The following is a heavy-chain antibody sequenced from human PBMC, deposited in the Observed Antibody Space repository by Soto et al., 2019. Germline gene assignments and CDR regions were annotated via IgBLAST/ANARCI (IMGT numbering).Heavy chain of an antibody. J-gene: IGHJ4*02. Sequence: SVKVSCKASGGTFSSYAISWVRQAPGQGLEWMGGIIPIFGTANYAQKFQGRVTITADKSTSTAYMELGSLRSEDTAGNYCARDNYDSSGYFDYWGQRTLVTVSS. D-gene: IGHD3-22*01. CDR1: GGTFSSYA. V-gene: IGHV1-69*06. CDR2: IIPIFGTA. CDR3: ARDNYDSSGYFDY.